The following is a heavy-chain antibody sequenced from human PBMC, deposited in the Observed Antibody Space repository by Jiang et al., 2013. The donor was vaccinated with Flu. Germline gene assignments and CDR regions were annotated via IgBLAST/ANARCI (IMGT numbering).Heavy chain of an antibody. V-gene: IGHV4-31*03. D-gene: IGHD4-11*01. Sequence: LSLTCTVSGGSISSGGYYWSWIRQHPGKGLEWIGYIYYSGSTYYNPSLKSRVTISVDTSKNQFSLKLSSVTAADTAVYYCARDTTDDNWFDPWGQGTLVTVSS. CDR1: GGSISSGGYY. J-gene: IGHJ5*02. CDR2: IYYSGST. CDR3: ARDTTDDNWFDP.